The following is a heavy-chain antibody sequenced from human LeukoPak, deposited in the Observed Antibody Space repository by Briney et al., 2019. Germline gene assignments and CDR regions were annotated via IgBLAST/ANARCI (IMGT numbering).Heavy chain of an antibody. J-gene: IGHJ6*03. D-gene: IGHD6-13*01. V-gene: IGHV4-4*07. Sequence: SETLSLTCTVSGGSISSYYWSWIRQPAGKGLEWIGRIYTSGSTNYNPSLKSRVTMSVDTSKNQFSLKLSSVTAADTAVYYCARGQVGSSWYFGAGDYYYYYMDVWGKGTTVTISS. CDR1: GGSISSYY. CDR2: IYTSGST. CDR3: ARGQVGSSWYFGAGDYYYYYMDV.